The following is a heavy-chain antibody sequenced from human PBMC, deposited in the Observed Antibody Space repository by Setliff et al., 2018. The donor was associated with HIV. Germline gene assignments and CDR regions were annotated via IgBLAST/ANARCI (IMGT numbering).Heavy chain of an antibody. V-gene: IGHV1-24*01. Sequence: ASVKVSCKASGGTFSSYVINWVRQAPGQGLEWMGGFDPEDGETIYAQKFQGRVTMTEDTSTDTAYMELSSLRSEDTAVYYCAKYPYYYDSSGYSYFDYWGQGTLVTVSS. CDR3: AKYPYYYDSSGYSYFDY. CDR1: GGTFSSYV. CDR2: FDPEDGET. D-gene: IGHD3-22*01. J-gene: IGHJ4*02.